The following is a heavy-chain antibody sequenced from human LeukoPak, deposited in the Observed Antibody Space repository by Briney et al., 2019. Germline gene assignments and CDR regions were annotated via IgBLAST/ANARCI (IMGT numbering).Heavy chain of an antibody. CDR3: AKAAGPYYFDY. D-gene: IGHD6-13*01. V-gene: IGHV3-23*01. CDR2: NSGSGGST. J-gene: IGHJ4*02. CDR1: GFTFSSYA. Sequence: GGSLRLSCEASGFTFSSYAMNWVRQAPGKGLEWVSGNSGSGGSTFSADSVKGRFTISRDNSKNTLYLQMNSLRAEDTAVYYCAKAAGPYYFDYWGQGTLVTVSS.